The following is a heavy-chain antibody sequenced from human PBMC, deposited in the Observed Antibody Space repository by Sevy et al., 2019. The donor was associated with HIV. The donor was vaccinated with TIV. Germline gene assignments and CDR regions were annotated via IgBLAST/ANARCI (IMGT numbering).Heavy chain of an antibody. V-gene: IGHV3-64*01. D-gene: IGHD6-19*01. CDR1: GFTFNSFS. J-gene: IGHJ4*02. CDR2: ISADGDSK. Sequence: GGSLRLSCAASGFTFNSFSMHWVRQAPGKGLEYVSAISADGDSKYYANSVKGRFTISRDNSKNALYLQMGSLRTEDMAVYYCVRDHGYSSAWGGFDYWGQGTLVTVSS. CDR3: VRDHGYSSAWGGFDY.